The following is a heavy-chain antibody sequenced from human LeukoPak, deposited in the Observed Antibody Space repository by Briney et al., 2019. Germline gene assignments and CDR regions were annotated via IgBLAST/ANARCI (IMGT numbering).Heavy chain of an antibody. CDR2: ISYDGSNK. CDR1: GFTFSSYA. CDR3: ARDLISSSLYGSGSYHPGY. D-gene: IGHD3-10*01. Sequence: GGSLRLSCAASGFTFSSYAMHWVRQAPGKGLEWVAVISYDGSNKYYAESVKGRFTISRDNSKTTLYLQMNSLRAEDTAVYYCARDLISSSLYGSGSYHPGYWGQGTLVTVSS. J-gene: IGHJ4*02. V-gene: IGHV3-30*04.